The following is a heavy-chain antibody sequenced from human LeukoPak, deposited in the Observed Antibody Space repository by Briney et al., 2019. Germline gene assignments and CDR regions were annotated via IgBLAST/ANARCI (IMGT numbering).Heavy chain of an antibody. CDR2: ISGSGGST. CDR1: GFTFSSYA. CDR3: VKYRGYSFDY. J-gene: IGHJ4*02. D-gene: IGHD4-11*01. Sequence: GGSLRLSCAASGFTFSSYAMSWVRQAPGKGLEWVSAISGSGGSTYYADSVKGRFTISRDNSRNTLFLQMNNLRVEDTAVFYCVKYRGYSFDYWGQGTLVTVSS. V-gene: IGHV3-23*01.